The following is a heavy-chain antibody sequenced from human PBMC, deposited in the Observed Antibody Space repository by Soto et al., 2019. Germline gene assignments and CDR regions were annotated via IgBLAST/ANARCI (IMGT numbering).Heavy chain of an antibody. CDR1: GFTLSAYW. J-gene: IGHJ6*02. CDR3: ARGDSRVWTYDYHGMDV. Sequence: EVQVVESGGGLVEPGGSLKLSCAGSGFTLSAYWMHWGRQAPGKGLVWISRSSSDGTMSDYADSVKGRFTISRDNAKSTVLLEMSSLRAEDTDVYYCARGDSRVWTYDYHGMDVWGQGTTVIVSS. V-gene: IGHV3-74*01. CDR2: SSSDGTMS. D-gene: IGHD3-16*01.